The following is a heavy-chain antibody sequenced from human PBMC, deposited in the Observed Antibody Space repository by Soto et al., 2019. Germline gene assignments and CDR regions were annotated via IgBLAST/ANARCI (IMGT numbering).Heavy chain of an antibody. CDR3: ARDLSYGLCDY. Sequence: QVQLVQSGAEVKKPGASVKVSCKASGYTFTSYGISWVRQAPGQGLEWMGWISAYNCNTKYAQKLQGRVTITPDTSTSTASMELRSLRSGATAVYYCARDLSYGLCDYWGQGTLVTVSS. CDR1: GYTFTSYG. D-gene: IGHD5-18*01. J-gene: IGHJ4*02. V-gene: IGHV1-18*01. CDR2: ISAYNCNT.